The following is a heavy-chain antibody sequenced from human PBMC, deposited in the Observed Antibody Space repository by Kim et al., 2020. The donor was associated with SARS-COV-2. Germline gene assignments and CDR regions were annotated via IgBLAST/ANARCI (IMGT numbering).Heavy chain of an antibody. CDR2: INPKNGDT. Sequence: ASVKVSCKASGYTGTGIFIHWLRQAPGQRPEWMGWINPKNGDTNYPQRFQGRVTMTRDTSFNTVSLDLRSLRSDDTGVYYCARGPISGAFDHWGQGTLVTVSS. CDR3: ARGPISGAFDH. CDR1: GYTGTGIF. D-gene: IGHD6-19*01. V-gene: IGHV1-2*02. J-gene: IGHJ4*02.